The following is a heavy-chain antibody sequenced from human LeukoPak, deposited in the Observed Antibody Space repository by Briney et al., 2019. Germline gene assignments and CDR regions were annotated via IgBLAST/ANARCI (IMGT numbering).Heavy chain of an antibody. CDR1: GGSISTYY. J-gene: IGHJ6*02. CDR3: ARDLSSSSWPSYYYYGMDV. V-gene: IGHV4-59*01. Sequence: PSETLSLTCTVSGGSISTYYWSWIRQPPGKGLEWIGYIYYSGSTNYNPSLKSRVTISVDTSKNQFSLKLSSVTAADTAVYYCARDLSSSSWPSYYYYGMDVWGQGTTVTVSS. CDR2: IYYSGST. D-gene: IGHD6-13*01.